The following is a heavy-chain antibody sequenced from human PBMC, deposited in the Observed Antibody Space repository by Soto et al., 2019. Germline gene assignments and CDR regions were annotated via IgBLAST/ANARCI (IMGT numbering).Heavy chain of an antibody. CDR1: GDSISSGGYS. CDR3: ARGALAGGYEY. J-gene: IGHJ4*02. D-gene: IGHD1-26*01. Sequence: QLQLQESGSGLVKPSQTLSLTCAVSGDSISSGGYSWSWIRQPPGKGLEWIGYIYPSGSTYYNPSLKSRVTISVARSKNHFSLKLSSVTAADTAVYYCARGALAGGYEYWGQGTLVTVSS. CDR2: IYPSGST. V-gene: IGHV4-30-2*01.